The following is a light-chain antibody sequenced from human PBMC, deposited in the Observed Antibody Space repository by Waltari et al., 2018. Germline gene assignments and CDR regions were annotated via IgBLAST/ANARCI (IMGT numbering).Light chain of an antibody. Sequence: QSVLTQPPSASVTPGQRATISCSGRSSNIGSNFVYWYQQLTGTAPKLLIYGKNQRPSGVPDRFSGSKSGTSASLAISGLRSEDEADYYCATWDDSLSAWVFGGGTKLTVL. J-gene: IGLJ3*02. CDR2: GKN. V-gene: IGLV1-47*01. CDR3: ATWDDSLSAWV. CDR1: SSNIGSNF.